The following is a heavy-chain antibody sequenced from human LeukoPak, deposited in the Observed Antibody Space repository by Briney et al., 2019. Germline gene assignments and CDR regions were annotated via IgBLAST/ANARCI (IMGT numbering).Heavy chain of an antibody. Sequence: GGSLRLSCAASGFTFSDYYMSWIRQAPGNGLEWVSYISSSGLTTNYADSVKGRFTIFRDNVKNLVYLQMNRLTDEDTAVYYCARDAISSGSWGQGTLVTVSS. CDR3: ARDAISSGS. J-gene: IGHJ4*02. D-gene: IGHD1-26*01. V-gene: IGHV3-11*04. CDR2: ISSSGLTT. CDR1: GFTFSDYY.